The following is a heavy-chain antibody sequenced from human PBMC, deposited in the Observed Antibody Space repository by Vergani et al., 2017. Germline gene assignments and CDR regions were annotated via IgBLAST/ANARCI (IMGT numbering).Heavy chain of an antibody. CDR1: GGTFSSNS. CDR3: ARSSGYYSYYVDF. J-gene: IGHJ4*02. D-gene: IGHD3-22*01. V-gene: IGHV1-69*13. CDR2: IIPIFGTT. Sequence: QGQLAQSGAEVKKPGSSVKVSCKASGGTFSSNSISWVRQAPGQGLEWMGRIIPIFGTTSYAQKFQGRVTILADESTSTAYMALSSLRSEDTAVYYCARSSGYYSYYVDFWGQGTLVTVSS.